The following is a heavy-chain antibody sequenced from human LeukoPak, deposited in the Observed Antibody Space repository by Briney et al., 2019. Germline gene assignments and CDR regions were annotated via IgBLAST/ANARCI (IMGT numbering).Heavy chain of an antibody. V-gene: IGHV1-18*01. D-gene: IGHD2-15*01. CDR3: GRPETNRYSSSILYY. J-gene: IGHJ4*02. CDR1: GYTFTAYT. Sequence: ASVKVSCKASGYTFTAYTISWVRQAPGQGLEWMGWISTYNGYTDYTQKLQGRLTMTTDTSTSTAYMELRSLTSDDTAVYFCGRPETNRYSSSILYYWGQGTLVTVSS. CDR2: ISTYNGYT.